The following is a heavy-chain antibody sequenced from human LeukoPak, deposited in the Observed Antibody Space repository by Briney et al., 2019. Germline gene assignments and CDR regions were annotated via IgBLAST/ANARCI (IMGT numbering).Heavy chain of an antibody. Sequence: PSETLSLTCTVSGGSISSYYWSWIRQPPGKGLEWIGYIYYSGSTNYNPSLKSRVTISVDTSKNQFSLKLSSVTAADTAVYYCARANYHPGIYGDYFFIDYWGRGTLVTVSS. J-gene: IGHJ4*02. V-gene: IGHV4-59*01. CDR1: GGSISSYY. CDR2: IYYSGST. CDR3: ARANYHPGIYGDYFFIDY. D-gene: IGHD4-17*01.